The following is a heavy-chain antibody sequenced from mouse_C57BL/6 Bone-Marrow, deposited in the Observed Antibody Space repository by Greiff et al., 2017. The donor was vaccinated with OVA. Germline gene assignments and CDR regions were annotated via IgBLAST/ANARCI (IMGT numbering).Heavy chain of an antibody. CDR2: INPSSGYT. CDR3: ARGYDGYPFYAMDY. J-gene: IGHJ4*01. Sequence: VQVVESGAELAKPGASVKLSCKASGYTFTSYWMHWVKQRPGQGLEWIGYINPSSGYTKYNQKFKDKATLTADKSSSTAYMQLSSLTYEDSAVYYCARGYDGYPFYAMDYWGQGTSVTVSS. D-gene: IGHD2-3*01. CDR1: GYTFTSYW. V-gene: IGHV1-7*01.